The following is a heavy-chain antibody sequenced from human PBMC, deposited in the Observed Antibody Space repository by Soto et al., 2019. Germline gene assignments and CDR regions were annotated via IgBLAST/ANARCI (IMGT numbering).Heavy chain of an antibody. CDR2: INTNTGNP. V-gene: IGHV7-4-1*01. D-gene: IGHD3-10*01. CDR1: GYTFTSYA. Sequence: QVPLVQSGSELKKPGASVKVSCKASGYTFTSYAMNWVRQAPGQGLEWMGWINTNTGNPTYAQGFTGRIVFSLDTSVSPAYLQTCSLKAEDTAVYYCARGALDMVRGVINLCRGSCYYYGMDVWGQGTTVTVSS. CDR3: ARGALDMVRGVINLCRGSCYYYGMDV. J-gene: IGHJ6*01.